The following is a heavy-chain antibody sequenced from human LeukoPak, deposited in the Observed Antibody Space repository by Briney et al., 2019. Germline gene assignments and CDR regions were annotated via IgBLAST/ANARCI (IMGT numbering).Heavy chain of an antibody. D-gene: IGHD2-15*01. CDR2: ISHDGTKK. CDR1: GFTVSGNY. V-gene: IGHV3-30*18. Sequence: GGSLRLSCAASGFTVSGNYMNWVRQAPGKGLEWVAFISHDGTKKNYAESVKGRFAISRDNSKNTLYLQMDSLTVEDTAVYFCVKGGWWADYWGQGTPVTVSS. CDR3: VKGGWWADY. J-gene: IGHJ4*02.